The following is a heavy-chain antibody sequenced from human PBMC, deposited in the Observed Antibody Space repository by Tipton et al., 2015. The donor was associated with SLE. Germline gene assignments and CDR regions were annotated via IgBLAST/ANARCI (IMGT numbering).Heavy chain of an antibody. Sequence: LRLSCSVSGAYIRTGVYYWAWIRQPAGKSLEWVGRIYTTGSTNYNPSLKSRVTISVDTSKNQFSLVLNSVTVADTAVYYCARGGQLADFDYWGQGTLVTVSS. CDR2: IYTTGST. CDR1: GAYIRTGVYY. J-gene: IGHJ4*02. D-gene: IGHD6-13*01. V-gene: IGHV4-61*02. CDR3: ARGGQLADFDY.